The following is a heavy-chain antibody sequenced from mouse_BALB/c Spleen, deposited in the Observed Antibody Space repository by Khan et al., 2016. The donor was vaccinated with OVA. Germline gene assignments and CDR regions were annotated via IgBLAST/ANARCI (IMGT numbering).Heavy chain of an antibody. D-gene: IGHD1-1*01. Sequence: EVELVESGGDLVKPGGSLKLSCTASGFTFSTYGMSWVRQTPDKRLEWVATISSGGTYTYYPDSVMGRFTISRDNAKNTLYLQMRSLRSEDTAMYYCARHWVGVMDYWGQGTSVTVSS. CDR3: ARHWVGVMDY. J-gene: IGHJ4*01. CDR2: ISSGGTYT. CDR1: GFTFSTYG. V-gene: IGHV5-6*01.